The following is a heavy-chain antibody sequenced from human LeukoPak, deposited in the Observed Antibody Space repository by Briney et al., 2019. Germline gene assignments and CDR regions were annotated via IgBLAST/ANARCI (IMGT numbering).Heavy chain of an antibody. CDR3: ARSRGAIVDY. Sequence: SQTLSLTCAISGDRVSSNCAAWNWIRQSPSRGLEWLGRTYYRSKWVNDYATSVKSRISINPDISANQFSLQLNSVTPEDTAVYYCARSRGAIVDYWGQGTLVTVSS. J-gene: IGHJ4*02. CDR2: TYYRSKWVN. CDR1: GDRVSSNCAA. V-gene: IGHV6-1*01.